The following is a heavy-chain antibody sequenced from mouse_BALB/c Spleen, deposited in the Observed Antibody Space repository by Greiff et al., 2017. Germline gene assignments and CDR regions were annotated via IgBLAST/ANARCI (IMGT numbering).Heavy chain of an antibody. CDR1: GYSITSGYY. J-gene: IGHJ2*01. V-gene: IGHV3-6*02. CDR2: ISYDGSN. D-gene: IGHD2-3*01. CDR3: ARDRRNGYYSRFDY. Sequence: EVQLLESGPGLVKPSQSLSLTCSVTGYSITSGYYWNWIRQFPGNKLEWMGYISYDGSNNYNPSLKNRISITRDTSKNQFFLKLNSMTTEDTATYYCARDRRNGYYSRFDYWGQGTTLTVSS.